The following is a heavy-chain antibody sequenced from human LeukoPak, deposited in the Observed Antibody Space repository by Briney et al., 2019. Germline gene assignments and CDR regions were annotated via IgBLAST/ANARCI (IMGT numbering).Heavy chain of an antibody. D-gene: IGHD3-10*01. CDR2: IIPIFGIA. V-gene: IGHV1-69*04. Sequence: GASVKVSCKASGGTFSSYAISWVRQAPGQGLERMGRIIPIFGIANYAQKFQGRVTITADKSTSTAYMELSSLRSEDTAVYYCARDWAPKVRYWFDPWGQGTLVTASS. J-gene: IGHJ5*02. CDR1: GGTFSSYA. CDR3: ARDWAPKVRYWFDP.